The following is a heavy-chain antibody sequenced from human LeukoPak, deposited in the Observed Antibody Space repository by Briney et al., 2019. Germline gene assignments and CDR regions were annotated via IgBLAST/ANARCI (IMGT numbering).Heavy chain of an antibody. Sequence: PGGSLRLSCAGSGFTFSNAWMSWVRQAPGKGLEWVGRIKSKTDGGTTDYAAPVKGRFTISRDDSKNTLYLQMNSLKTEDTAVYYSTTELYQLLGYYYYMDVWGKGTTVTVSS. CDR3: TTELYQLLGYYYYMDV. J-gene: IGHJ6*03. V-gene: IGHV3-15*01. D-gene: IGHD2-2*01. CDR2: IKSKTDGGTT. CDR1: GFTFSNAW.